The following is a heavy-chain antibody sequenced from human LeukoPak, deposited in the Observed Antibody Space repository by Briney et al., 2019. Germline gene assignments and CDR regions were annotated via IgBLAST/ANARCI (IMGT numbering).Heavy chain of an antibody. V-gene: IGHV3-30*03. CDR1: GFTFSSYG. J-gene: IGHJ3*02. CDR3: ACYDFWSGSDAFDI. Sequence: GGSLRLSCAASGFTFSSYGMHWVRQAPGKGLEWVAVISYDGSNKYYADSVKGRFTISRHNSKNTLYLQMNSLRAEDTAVYYCACYDFWSGSDAFDIWGQGTMVTVSS. CDR2: ISYDGSNK. D-gene: IGHD3-3*01.